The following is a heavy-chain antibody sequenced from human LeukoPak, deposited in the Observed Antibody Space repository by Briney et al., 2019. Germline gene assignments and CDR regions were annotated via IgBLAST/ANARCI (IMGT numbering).Heavy chain of an antibody. CDR3: AKDRPNYYGTNGHYYTRNGDY. CDR1: GFTFNNYA. D-gene: IGHD3-22*01. Sequence: GGSLRLSCAASGFTFNNYAMSWVRQAPGKGLEWVSSISGSGDYTFYADSVKGRFTISRDNSKHSLYLKMNSLRVEDTAIYYCAKDRPNYYGTNGHYYTRNGDYWGQGTLVTVSS. J-gene: IGHJ4*02. CDR2: ISGSGDYT. V-gene: IGHV3-23*01.